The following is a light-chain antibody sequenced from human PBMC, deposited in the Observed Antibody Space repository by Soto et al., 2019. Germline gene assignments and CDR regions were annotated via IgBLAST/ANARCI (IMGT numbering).Light chain of an antibody. CDR3: GSGDSSLSAYL. CDR2: HDN. J-gene: IGLJ1*01. CDR1: SSNIGGNS. Sequence: QSVLTQPPSVSAAPGQXVTISCSGSSSNIGGNSVSWYQQPPGTQXKLLIYHDNKRPSGGPDRFSGSKSGTSATVGITGFQTGDESDYYCGSGDSSLSAYLFGPGTKVTVL. V-gene: IGLV1-51*01.